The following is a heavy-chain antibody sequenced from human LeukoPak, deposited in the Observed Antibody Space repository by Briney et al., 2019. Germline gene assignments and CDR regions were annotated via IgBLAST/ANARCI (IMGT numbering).Heavy chain of an antibody. J-gene: IGHJ4*02. Sequence: GGSLRLSCAASGFTFSNYTMNWVRQAPGKGLEWVSSISSSSSYVYYADSVKGRFTISRDNAKNSLYLQMNSLRAEDSAVYYCASLVVPAASYWGQGTLVTVSS. CDR2: ISSSSSYV. D-gene: IGHD2-2*01. CDR1: GFTFSNYT. V-gene: IGHV3-21*01. CDR3: ASLVVPAASY.